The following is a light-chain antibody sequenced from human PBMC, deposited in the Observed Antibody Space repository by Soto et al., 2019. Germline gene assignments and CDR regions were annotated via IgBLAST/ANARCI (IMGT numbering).Light chain of an antibody. V-gene: IGKV3-20*01. CDR1: QSVSSIY. J-gene: IGKJ1*01. CDR3: QQYDTSPRT. Sequence: EVMLTQSPGTLSLSPGERATLSCRASQSVSSIYLAWYQQKSGQAPRLLIYGASNRATGIPDRFSGSGSGTDFTLTIRRLEPEDFAVYYCQQYDTSPRTFGQGTKVEFK. CDR2: GAS.